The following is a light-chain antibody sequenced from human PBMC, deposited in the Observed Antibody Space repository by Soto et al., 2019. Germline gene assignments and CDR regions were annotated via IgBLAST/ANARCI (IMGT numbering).Light chain of an antibody. CDR3: QRFTSAPWT. V-gene: IGKV3-20*01. CDR2: GAS. J-gene: IGKJ1*01. Sequence: EIVLTQSPGTLSLSPGERATLSCRASQSISSSYLAWYQQKPGQAPRLLIYGASSRATGIPDRFSGSGSGTDFTLTISSLQPEDFATYYCQRFTSAPWTFGQGTKVDNK. CDR1: QSISSSY.